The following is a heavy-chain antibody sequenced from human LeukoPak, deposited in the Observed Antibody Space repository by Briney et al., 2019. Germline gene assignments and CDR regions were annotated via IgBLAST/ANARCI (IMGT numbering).Heavy chain of an antibody. D-gene: IGHD5-24*01. CDR3: AKDRGDGSFDY. V-gene: IGHV3-74*01. J-gene: IGHJ4*02. CDR1: GFTFSSYW. CDR2: INSDVSTT. Sequence: GGSLRLYCAASGFTFSSYWMHWLRQAQGKGLVWVSSINSDVSTTTYADSVRGRFTISRDNTKNTLYLQMNSLRAEDTAMYYCAKDRGDGSFDYWGQGALVSVSS.